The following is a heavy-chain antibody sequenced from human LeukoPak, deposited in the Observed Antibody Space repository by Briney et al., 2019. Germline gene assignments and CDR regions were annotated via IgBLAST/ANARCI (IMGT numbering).Heavy chain of an antibody. CDR3: ARVEYSSGRGDH. J-gene: IGHJ4*02. CDR2: ISTYSGDT. D-gene: IGHD3-22*01. Sequence: ASVKVSCKAGNYSFINYGPTWVRQAPGQGLVWMGWISTYSGDTNYAQNFQGRVTLTRDTSTSTAYMDLNNLTPDDTAVYYCARVEYSSGRGDHWGQGTLVTVSS. CDR1: NYSFINYG. V-gene: IGHV1-18*01.